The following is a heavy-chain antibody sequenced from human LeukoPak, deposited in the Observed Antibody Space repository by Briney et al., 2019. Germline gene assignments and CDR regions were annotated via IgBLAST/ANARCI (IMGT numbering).Heavy chain of an antibody. CDR3: ARDPQLGIFDY. CDR1: GGSISSSSYY. CDR2: IYYSGST. D-gene: IGHD7-27*01. V-gene: IGHV4-61*01. Sequence: PSETLSLTCTVSGGSISSSSYYWGWIRQPPGKGLEWIGYIYYSGSTNYNPSLKSRVTISVDTSKNQFSLKLSSVTAADTAVYYCARDPQLGIFDYWGQGTLVTVPS. J-gene: IGHJ4*02.